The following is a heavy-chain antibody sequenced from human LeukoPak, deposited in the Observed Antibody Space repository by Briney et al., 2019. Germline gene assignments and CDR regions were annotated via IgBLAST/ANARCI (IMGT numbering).Heavy chain of an antibody. CDR1: GYSFTSYW. Sequence: GESLKTSCKGSGYSFTSYWIGWVRQMPGKGLEWMGIIYPGDSDTRYSPSFQGQVTISADKSISTAYLQWSSLKASDTAMYYCARLSADIVLMVYSNAFDIWGQGTMVTVSS. CDR2: IYPGDSDT. CDR3: ARLSADIVLMVYSNAFDI. V-gene: IGHV5-51*01. J-gene: IGHJ3*02. D-gene: IGHD2-8*01.